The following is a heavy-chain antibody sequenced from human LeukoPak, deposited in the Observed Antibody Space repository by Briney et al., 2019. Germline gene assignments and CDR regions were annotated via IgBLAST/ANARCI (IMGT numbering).Heavy chain of an antibody. CDR2: ISSSSSYI. CDR3: ASPRGYSGPGGAFDI. J-gene: IGHJ3*02. Sequence: NPGGSLRLSCAASGFTFSSYSMNWVRQAPGKGLEWVSSISSSSSYIYYADSVKGRFTISRDNAKNSLYLQMNSLRAEDTAVYYCASPRGYSGPGGAFDIWGQGTMVTVSS. V-gene: IGHV3-21*01. D-gene: IGHD5-12*01. CDR1: GFTFSSYS.